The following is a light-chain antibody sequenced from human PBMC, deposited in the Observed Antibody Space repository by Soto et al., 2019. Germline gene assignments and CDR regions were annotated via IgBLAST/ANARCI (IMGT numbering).Light chain of an antibody. CDR1: QSVNNY. V-gene: IGKV3-11*01. CDR2: DAS. J-gene: IGKJ1*01. CDR3: QQRANWPGT. Sequence: EIVLTQSPATLSLTPGERATLSCRASQSVNNYLGWYQQKPGQAPRLLILDASNRATGIPARFSGSGSGTDFTLTISSLELEDFAVYYCQQRANWPGTFGQGTKVEI.